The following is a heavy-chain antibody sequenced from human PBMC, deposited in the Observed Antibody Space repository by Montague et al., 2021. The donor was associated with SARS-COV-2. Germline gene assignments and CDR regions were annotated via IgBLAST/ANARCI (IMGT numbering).Heavy chain of an antibody. Sequence: SETLSLTCAVYGGSFSGYYWGWIRQPPGKGLEWIGEINHSGSTNYNPSLKSRVTISVDTSKNQFSLKLSSVTAADTAVYYCASPTYYYDSSGSDAFDIWGQGTMVTVSS. CDR2: INHSGST. CDR1: GGSFSGYY. V-gene: IGHV4-34*01. CDR3: ASPTYYYDSSGSDAFDI. J-gene: IGHJ3*02. D-gene: IGHD3-22*01.